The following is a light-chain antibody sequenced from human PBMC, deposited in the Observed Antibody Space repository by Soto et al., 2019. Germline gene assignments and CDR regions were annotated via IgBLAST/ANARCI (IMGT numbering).Light chain of an antibody. CDR1: QRVSSY. V-gene: IGKV3-11*01. CDR2: EAS. CDR3: QQRKKGPPLT. J-gene: IGKJ4*02. Sequence: EMVLTQSPATLSLSPGERATLYCRASQRVSSYLAWYQQKPGQAPRLLIYEASNRAPGIPASFSGSGSGTDFALTISRLEREDLAVYYCQQRKKGPPLTFGGGTKVELK.